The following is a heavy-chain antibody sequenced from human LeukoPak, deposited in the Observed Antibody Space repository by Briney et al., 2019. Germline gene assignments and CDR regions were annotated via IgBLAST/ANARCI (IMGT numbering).Heavy chain of an antibody. J-gene: IGHJ4*02. CDR2: IKHDGSEK. V-gene: IGHV3-7*01. CDR1: GIAFSNFS. CDR3: ARDTLSLFDY. D-gene: IGHD2/OR15-2a*01. Sequence: GGSLRLSCTASGIAFSNFSMTWVRQAPGKGLEWVANIKHDGSEKYYADSVRGRVTISRDNAKNSLLLQMSSLRAEDTAVYYCARDTLSLFDYWGQGTLVTVSS.